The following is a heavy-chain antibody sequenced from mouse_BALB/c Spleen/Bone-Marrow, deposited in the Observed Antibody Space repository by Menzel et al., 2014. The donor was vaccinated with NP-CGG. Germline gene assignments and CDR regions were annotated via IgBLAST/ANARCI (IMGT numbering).Heavy chain of an antibody. D-gene: IGHD1-1*01. CDR1: GYTFTEYI. Sequence: VMLVESGAELVKPGTSMKLSCKASGYTFTEYIIHWVKQRSGQGLEWIGWFYPGSGSIKYNEKFKDKATLTADKSSSTVYMELSRLTSEDSAVYFCARHEKANYGNYAMDYWGQGTSVTVSS. J-gene: IGHJ4*01. V-gene: IGHV1-62-2*01. CDR2: FYPGSGSI. CDR3: ARHEKANYGNYAMDY.